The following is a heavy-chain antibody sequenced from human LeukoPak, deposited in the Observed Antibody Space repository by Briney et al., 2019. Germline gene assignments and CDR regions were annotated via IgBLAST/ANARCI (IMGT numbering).Heavy chain of an antibody. V-gene: IGHV4-61*01. CDR1: GGSVSSGSYY. D-gene: IGHD3-16*01. J-gene: IGHJ4*02. CDR2: IYYSGST. Sequence: SETLSLTCTVSGGSVSSGSYYWRWIRQPPGKGLEWIGYIYYSGSTNYNPSLKSRVTISVDTSKNQFSLKLSSVTAADTAVYYCARWPLRGLFDYWGQGTLVTVSS. CDR3: ARWPLRGLFDY.